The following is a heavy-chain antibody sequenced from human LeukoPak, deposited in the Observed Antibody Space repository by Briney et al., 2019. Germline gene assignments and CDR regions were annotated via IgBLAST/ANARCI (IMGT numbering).Heavy chain of an antibody. D-gene: IGHD4-23*01. CDR3: AKDGGNFYFDY. CDR1: GFTFDNYA. CDR2: ISWNSGSI. V-gene: IGHV3-9*01. J-gene: IGHJ4*02. Sequence: GGSLRLSCAASGFTFDNYAMHWVRQAPGKGLEWVSGISWNSGSIDYADSVKGRFTISRDNAKNSLYLQMNSLRAEDTALYYCAKDGGNFYFDYWGQGILVTVSS.